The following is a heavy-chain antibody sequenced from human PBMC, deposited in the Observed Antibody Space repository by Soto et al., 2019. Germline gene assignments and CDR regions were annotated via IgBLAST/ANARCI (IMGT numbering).Heavy chain of an antibody. J-gene: IGHJ6*02. CDR3: AKNGDVVVPAAMTGMDV. Sequence: QVQLVESRGGVVQPGRSLRLSCAASGFTFSSYGMHWVRQAPGKGLEWVAVISYDGSNKYYADSVKGRFTISRDNSKNTLYLQMNSLRAEDTAVYYCAKNGDVVVPAAMTGMDVWGQGTTVTVSS. D-gene: IGHD2-2*01. CDR1: GFTFSSYG. CDR2: ISYDGSNK. V-gene: IGHV3-30*18.